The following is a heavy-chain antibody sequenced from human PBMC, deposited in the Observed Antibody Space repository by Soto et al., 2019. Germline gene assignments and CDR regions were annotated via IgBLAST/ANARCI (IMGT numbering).Heavy chain of an antibody. D-gene: IGHD6-19*01. V-gene: IGHV1-18*01. J-gene: IGHJ6*02. Sequence: QVQLVQSGAEVKKPGASVKVSCKASGYTFTSYGISWVRQAPGQGLEWMGRISAYNGNTNYAQKLQGRVTMTTDTSTSTAYMELRSLRSDDTAVYYCARVPSPDGWYPYGMDVWGQGTTVTVSS. CDR1: GYTFTSYG. CDR2: ISAYNGNT. CDR3: ARVPSPDGWYPYGMDV.